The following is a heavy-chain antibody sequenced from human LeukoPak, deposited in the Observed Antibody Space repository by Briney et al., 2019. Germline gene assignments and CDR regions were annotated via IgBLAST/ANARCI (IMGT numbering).Heavy chain of an antibody. CDR3: ASSRVGALYYFDY. J-gene: IGHJ4*02. V-gene: IGHV4-39*07. CDR2: IYHSGST. Sequence: PSETLSLTCTVSGGSISSSSYYWGWIRQPPGKGLEWIGSIYHSGSTYYNPSLKSRVTISVDTSKNQFSLKLSSVTAADTAVYYCASSRVGALYYFDYWGQGTLVTVSS. D-gene: IGHD1-26*01. CDR1: GGSISSSSYY.